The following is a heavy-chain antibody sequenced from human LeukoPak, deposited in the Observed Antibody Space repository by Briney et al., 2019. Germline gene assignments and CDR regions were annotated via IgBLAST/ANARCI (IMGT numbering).Heavy chain of an antibody. Sequence: GGSLRLSCAASGFTFSSYAMSWVRQAPGKGLEWVSAISGSGGGTYYADSVKGRFTISRDNSKNTLYLQMNSLRAEDTAVYYCAKGPVGAAASHYYYYMDVWGKGTTVTVSS. CDR1: GFTFSSYA. J-gene: IGHJ6*03. D-gene: IGHD6-13*01. V-gene: IGHV3-23*01. CDR2: ISGSGGGT. CDR3: AKGPVGAAASHYYYYMDV.